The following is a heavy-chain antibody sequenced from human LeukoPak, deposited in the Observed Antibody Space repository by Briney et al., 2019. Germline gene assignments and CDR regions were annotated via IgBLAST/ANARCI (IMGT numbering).Heavy chain of an antibody. V-gene: IGHV1-2*02. CDR1: GYTFTGYY. J-gene: IGHJ4*02. Sequence: ASVKVSCKASGYTFTGYYMHWVRQAPGQGLEWMGWINPKSGGTNYAQKFQGRVTMTRDTSISTAYMELSGLRSDDTAVYYCAREYSSSSGRLFDYWVPGTLVTVSS. CDR3: AREYSSSSGRLFDY. D-gene: IGHD6-6*01. CDR2: INPKSGGT.